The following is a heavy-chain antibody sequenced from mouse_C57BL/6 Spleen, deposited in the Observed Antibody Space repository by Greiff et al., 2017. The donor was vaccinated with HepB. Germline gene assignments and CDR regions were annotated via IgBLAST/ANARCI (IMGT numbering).Heavy chain of an antibody. CDR1: GFTFSSYG. V-gene: IGHV5-6*01. D-gene: IGHD1-1*01. Sequence: EVNLVESGGDLVKPGGSLKLSCAASGFTFSSYGMSWVRQTPDKRLEWVATISSGGSYTYYPDSVKGRFTISRDNAKNTLYLQMSSLKSEDTAMYYCARQSSSQSYFDYWGQGTTLTVSS. CDR3: ARQSSSQSYFDY. CDR2: ISSGGSYT. J-gene: IGHJ2*01.